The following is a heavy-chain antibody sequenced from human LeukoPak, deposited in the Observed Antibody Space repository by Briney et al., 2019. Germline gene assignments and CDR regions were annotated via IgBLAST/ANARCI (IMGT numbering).Heavy chain of an antibody. CDR2: VNWNSGSR. Sequence: GRSLRLSCAASGFTFEHYAMHWVRQAPGKGLEWVSGVNWNSGSRGYGDSVKGRFTISRDNAKKSLYLEMNNLRAEDTALYYCAKGSGDWYSSNWASDPWGQGILVIVST. D-gene: IGHD6-13*01. J-gene: IGHJ5*02. CDR3: AKGSGDWYSSNWASDP. V-gene: IGHV3-9*01. CDR1: GFTFEHYA.